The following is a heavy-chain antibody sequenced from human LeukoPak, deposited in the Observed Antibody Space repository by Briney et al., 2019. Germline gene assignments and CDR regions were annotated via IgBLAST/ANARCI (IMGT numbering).Heavy chain of an antibody. CDR3: ARRVSSSGFDAFDV. V-gene: IGHV5-51*01. J-gene: IGHJ3*01. Sequence: GESLKISCKGSGYSFATYWIGWVRQMPGKGLEWMGIDYPGDSDTTYSPSFQGQVTMSADKSISTAYLQWSSLKASDTAMYYCARRVSSSGFDAFDVWGQGTMVTVSS. D-gene: IGHD5-12*01. CDR1: GYSFATYW. CDR2: DYPGDSDT.